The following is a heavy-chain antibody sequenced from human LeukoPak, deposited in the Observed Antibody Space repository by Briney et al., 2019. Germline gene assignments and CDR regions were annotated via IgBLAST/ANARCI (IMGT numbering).Heavy chain of an antibody. D-gene: IGHD3-16*02. V-gene: IGHV3-30*18. CDR3: AKDSDDYVWGSYRVPGY. CDR1: VFTFSSYG. Sequence: GGSLRLSCAASVFTFSSYGMRWGREAPGKGLEWGAVISYDGSNKYYADSVKGRFTISRDNSKNTLYLQMNSLRAEDTAVYYCAKDSDDYVWGSYRVPGYWGQGTLVTVSS. J-gene: IGHJ4*02. CDR2: ISYDGSNK.